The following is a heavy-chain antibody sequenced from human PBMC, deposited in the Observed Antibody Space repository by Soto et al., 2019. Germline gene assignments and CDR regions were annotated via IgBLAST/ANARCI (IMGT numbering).Heavy chain of an antibody. CDR2: FDPEDGET. J-gene: IGHJ4*02. Sequence: ASVKVSCKVSGYTLTELSMHWVRQAPGKGLEWMGGFDPEDGETIYAQKFQGRVTMTEDTSTDTAYMELSSLRSEDTAVYYCATGVGNWNYVSPHYVYWGQGTLVTVSS. D-gene: IGHD1-7*01. CDR1: GYTLTELS. V-gene: IGHV1-24*01. CDR3: ATGVGNWNYVSPHYVY.